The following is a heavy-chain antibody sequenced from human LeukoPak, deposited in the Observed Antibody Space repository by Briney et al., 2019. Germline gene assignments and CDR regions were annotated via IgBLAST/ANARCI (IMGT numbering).Heavy chain of an antibody. CDR3: ASSVYCSGGSCYSSFDY. V-gene: IGHV1-8*01. CDR2: MNPNSGNT. Sequence: ASVKVSCKASGYTFTSYDINWVRQATGQGLEWMGWMNPNSGNTAYAQKFQGRVTMTRNTSISTAYMELSSLRSEDTAVYSCASSVYCSGGSCYSSFDYWGQGTLVTVSS. J-gene: IGHJ4*02. CDR1: GYTFTSYD. D-gene: IGHD2-15*01.